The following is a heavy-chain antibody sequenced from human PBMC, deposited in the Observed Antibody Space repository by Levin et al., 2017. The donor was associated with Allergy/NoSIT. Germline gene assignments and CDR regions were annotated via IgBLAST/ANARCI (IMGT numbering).Heavy chain of an antibody. CDR2: INAGNGNT. CDR1: GYTFTSYA. V-gene: IGHV1-3*01. D-gene: IGHD6-19*01. CDR3: ASTSGSSGWQPHYFDY. Sequence: ASVKVSCKASGYTFTSYAMHWVRQAPGQRLEWMGWINAGNGNTKYSQKFQGRVTITRDTSASTAYMELSSLRSEDTAVYYCASTSGSSGWQPHYFDYWGQGTLVTVSS. J-gene: IGHJ4*02.